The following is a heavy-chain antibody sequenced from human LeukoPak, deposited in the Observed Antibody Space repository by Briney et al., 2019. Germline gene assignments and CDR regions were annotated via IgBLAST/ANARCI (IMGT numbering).Heavy chain of an antibody. J-gene: IGHJ4*02. V-gene: IGHV3-30*02. Sequence: PGGSLRLSCAASGFTFSTYDMHWVGQAPGKGLEWVAFIRYDGSNKYYADSVKGRFTISRDNSKNTLYLQMNSLRGEDTAVYYCAKRQLEQWLVMDYWGQGTPVTVSS. CDR1: GFTFSTYD. CDR3: AKRQLEQWLVMDY. D-gene: IGHD6-19*01. CDR2: IRYDGSNK.